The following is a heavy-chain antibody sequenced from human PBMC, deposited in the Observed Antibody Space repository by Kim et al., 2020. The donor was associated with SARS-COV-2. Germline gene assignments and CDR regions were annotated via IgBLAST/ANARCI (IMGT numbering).Heavy chain of an antibody. CDR1: GYIFTGDA. CDR3: ARERLSGPGDYFDY. V-gene: IGHV7-4-1*02. Sequence: ASVKVSCKASGYIFTGDAINWVRQGPGQGLEWMGWINTHSGNPIYAQDFTGRFVFSSDSSVSTAYLQITSLQADDTAVYYCARERLSGPGDYFDYWGQGT. J-gene: IGHJ4*02. D-gene: IGHD7-27*01. CDR2: INTHSGNP.